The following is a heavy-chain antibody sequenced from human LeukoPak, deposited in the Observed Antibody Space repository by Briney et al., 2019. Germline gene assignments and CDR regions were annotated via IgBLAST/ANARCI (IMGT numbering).Heavy chain of an antibody. V-gene: IGHV4-39*01. CDR2: LYYSGST. CDR1: GGSISSSTFY. Sequence: SETPSLTCTVSGGSISSSTFYWGWIRQPPGKGLEWIGSLYYSGSTYYNPSLKSRVTISVDTSKNQFSLKLSSVTAADTAMYYCARRLMYYYDTSGYDVAFDIWGQGTMVTVSS. CDR3: ARRLMYYYDTSGYDVAFDI. J-gene: IGHJ3*02. D-gene: IGHD3-22*01.